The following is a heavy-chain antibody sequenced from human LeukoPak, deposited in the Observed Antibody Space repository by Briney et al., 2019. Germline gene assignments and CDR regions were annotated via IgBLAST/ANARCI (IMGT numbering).Heavy chain of an antibody. J-gene: IGHJ6*02. D-gene: IGHD1-20*01. CDR1: GDSVSSNSAA. CDR3: ARGLTAYQAYYGLDV. Sequence: SQTLSLTSAISGDSVSSNSAAWNWLRQSPSRGLEWLGSTYYRSMWYNDYAASVKSRVTINRDTSKNQLSLQLNSVTPDDSAVYYCARGLTAYQAYYGLDVWGQGTTVTVSS. CDR2: TYYRSMWYN. V-gene: IGHV6-1*01.